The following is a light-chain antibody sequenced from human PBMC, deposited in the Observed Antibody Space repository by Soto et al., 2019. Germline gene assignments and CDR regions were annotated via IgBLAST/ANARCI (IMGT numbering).Light chain of an antibody. Sequence: VSAHSGATRALSPGERSTLSWRASKNLDNTLAWYQRKLGQAPRLIIYDVSTRDSGVPARFSGSGSGTDFILTISSLQSEDFVLYWSPHSTFRLYPFGERTKL. CDR3: PHSTFRLYP. CDR1: KNLDNT. CDR2: DVS. V-gene: IGKV3-15*01. J-gene: IGKJ2*01.